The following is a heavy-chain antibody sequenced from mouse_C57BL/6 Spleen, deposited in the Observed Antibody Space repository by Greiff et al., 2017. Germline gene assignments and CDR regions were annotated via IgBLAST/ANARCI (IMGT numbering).Heavy chain of an antibody. D-gene: IGHD2-12*01. CDR3: ARERPFAY. V-gene: IGHV5-4*01. CDR1: GFTFSSYA. Sequence: EVKLMESGGGLVKPGGSLKLSCAASGFTFSSYAMSWVRQTPEKRLEWVATISDGGSYTYYPDNVKGRFTISRDNAKNNLYLQMSHLKSEDTAMYYCARERPFAYWGQGTLVTVSA. CDR2: ISDGGSYT. J-gene: IGHJ3*01.